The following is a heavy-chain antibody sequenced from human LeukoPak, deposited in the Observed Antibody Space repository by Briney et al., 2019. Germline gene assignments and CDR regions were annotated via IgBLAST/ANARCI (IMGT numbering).Heavy chain of an antibody. J-gene: IGHJ4*02. Sequence: GRSLRLSCAASGFTFSSYAIHWVRQAPGKGLEWVAVISYDGSNKYYADSVKGRFTISRDNSKNTLYLQMNSLRAEDTAVYYCARETGSAVGSTDFDYWGQGTLVTYSS. V-gene: IGHV3-30-3*01. CDR1: GFTFSSYA. CDR2: ISYDGSNK. D-gene: IGHD4-17*01. CDR3: ARETGSAVGSTDFDY.